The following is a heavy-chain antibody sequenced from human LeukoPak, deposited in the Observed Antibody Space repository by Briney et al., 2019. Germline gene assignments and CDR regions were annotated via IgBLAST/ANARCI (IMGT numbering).Heavy chain of an antibody. V-gene: IGHV3-7*01. CDR3: ARLPFN. Sequence: GRSLRLSCAASGFTFSSYWMTWVRQAPGKGLGWVANVRQDGSERSYVDSVKGRFIISRDNAKKSLYLQMNSLRAEDTAVYYCARLPFNWGQGTLVTVSS. CDR2: VRQDGSER. J-gene: IGHJ4*02. CDR1: GFTFSSYW.